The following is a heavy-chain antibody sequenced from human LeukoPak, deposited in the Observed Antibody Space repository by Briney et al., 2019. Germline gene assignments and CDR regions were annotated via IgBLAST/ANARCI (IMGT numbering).Heavy chain of an antibody. D-gene: IGHD3-22*01. J-gene: IGHJ4*02. V-gene: IGHV4-39*01. CDR2: IYYSGST. CDR3: ARLSITMIVY. CDR1: GFTFSSYSMN. Sequence: GSLRLSCAASGFTFSSYSMNWVRQPPGKGLEWIGSIYYSGSTYYNPSLKSRVTIPVDTSKNQFSLKLSSVTAADTAVYYCARLSITMIVYWGQGTLVTVSS.